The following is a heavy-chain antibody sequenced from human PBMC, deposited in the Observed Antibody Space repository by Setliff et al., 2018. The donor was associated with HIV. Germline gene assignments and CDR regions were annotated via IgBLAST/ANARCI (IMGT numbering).Heavy chain of an antibody. Sequence: GASVKVSCKASGYTFTSYGISWVRQAPGQGLEWMGWISAYNGNTNYAQKLQGRVTMTTDTSTSTAYMELRSLRSDDTAVYYCAKEFRYDILTGYLYYFDYWVPETLLVTVSS. D-gene: IGHD3-9*01. V-gene: IGHV1-18*01. CDR1: GYTFTSYG. CDR3: AKEFRYDILTGYLYYFDY. CDR2: ISAYNGNT. J-gene: IGHJ4*03.